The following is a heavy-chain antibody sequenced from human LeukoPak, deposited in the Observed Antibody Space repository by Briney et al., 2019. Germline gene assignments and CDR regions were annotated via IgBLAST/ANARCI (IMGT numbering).Heavy chain of an antibody. D-gene: IGHD6-19*01. CDR1: GYSFTSYW. Sequence: GEALKISCKCSGYSFTSYWLGWVHPTPGKVLEWVGNIDPGDSYARYSPACQRQVAISADKSISTACLQWSSLKASDTAMYYCARSIAGANVAFDIWGQGTMVSVS. CDR2: IDPGDSYA. CDR3: ARSIAGANVAFDI. J-gene: IGHJ3*02. V-gene: IGHV5-51*07.